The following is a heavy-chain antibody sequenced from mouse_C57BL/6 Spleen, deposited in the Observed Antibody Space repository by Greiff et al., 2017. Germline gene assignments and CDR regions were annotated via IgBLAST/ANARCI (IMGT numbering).Heavy chain of an antibody. D-gene: IGHD3-2*02. J-gene: IGHJ2*01. CDR3: ARETAQEFDY. Sequence: VQLQQPGAELVMPGASVKLSCKASGYTFPSYWMHWVKQRPGQGLEWIGELDPSDSYTNYNQKFKGQSTLTVAKSSSTAYMQLSSLTSEDSAVYYCARETAQEFDYWGQGTTLTVSS. CDR2: LDPSDSYT. V-gene: IGHV1-69*01. CDR1: GYTFPSYW.